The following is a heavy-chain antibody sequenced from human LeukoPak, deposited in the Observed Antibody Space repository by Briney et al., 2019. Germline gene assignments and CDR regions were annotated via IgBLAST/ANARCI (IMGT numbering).Heavy chain of an antibody. V-gene: IGHV4-59*08. CDR3: ARHSGSYDSRAYFNY. J-gene: IGHJ4*02. Sequence: SETLSLTCTVSGGSISSYYWSWLRQPPGKGLEWIGYIYYSGSTNYNPSLKSRVTISVDTSKNQFSLKLSSVTAADTAVYYCARHSGSYDSRAYFNYWGQGTLVTVSS. D-gene: IGHD3-22*01. CDR1: GGSISSYY. CDR2: IYYSGST.